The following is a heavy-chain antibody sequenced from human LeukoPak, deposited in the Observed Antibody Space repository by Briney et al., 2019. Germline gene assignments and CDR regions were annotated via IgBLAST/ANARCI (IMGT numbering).Heavy chain of an antibody. J-gene: IGHJ4*02. CDR3: ARVDGDYVLIDYYFDY. Sequence: SETLSLTCTVSGGSISSYYWSWIRQPPGKGLEWIGYIYYSGSTNYNPSLKSRVTISVDTSKNQFSLELSSVTAADTAVYYCARVDGDYVLIDYYFDYWGQGTLVTVSS. CDR2: IYYSGST. V-gene: IGHV4-59*01. CDR1: GGSISSYY. D-gene: IGHD4-17*01.